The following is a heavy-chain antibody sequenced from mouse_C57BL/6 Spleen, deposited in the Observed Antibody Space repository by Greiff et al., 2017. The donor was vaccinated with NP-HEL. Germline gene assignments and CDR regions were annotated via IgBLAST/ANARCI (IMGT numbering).Heavy chain of an antibody. Sequence: VQLQQSGAELVRPGTSVKVSCKASGYAFTNYLIEWVKQRPGQGLEWIGVINPGSGGTNYNEKFKGKATLTADKSSSTAYMQLSSLTSEDSAVYYCARRASYSLDYWGQGTTLTVSS. CDR1: GYAFTNYL. J-gene: IGHJ2*01. CDR3: ARRASYSLDY. V-gene: IGHV1-54*01. D-gene: IGHD6-1*01. CDR2: INPGSGGT.